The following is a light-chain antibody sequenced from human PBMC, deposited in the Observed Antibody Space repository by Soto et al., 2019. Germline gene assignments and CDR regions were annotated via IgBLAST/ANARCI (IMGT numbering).Light chain of an antibody. V-gene: IGKV1-27*01. CDR1: QGISNY. CDR3: QVSDATWT. Sequence: IQMTQSPSSLPASLGDRVTITCRASQGISNYFAWYQQKPGKVPKLLIYAASTLQSGVPSRFSGSGSGTDFTLTISSLQPEDVATYYCQVSDATWTFGQGTKLDIK. CDR2: AAS. J-gene: IGKJ1*01.